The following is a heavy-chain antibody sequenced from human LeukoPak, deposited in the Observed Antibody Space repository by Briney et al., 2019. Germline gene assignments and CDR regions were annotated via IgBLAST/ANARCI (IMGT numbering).Heavy chain of an antibody. V-gene: IGHV1-69*13. CDR3: ARDLPNYYDSSGYSGSNP. CDR1: GGTFSSYA. CDR2: IIPIFGTA. Sequence: ASVRVSCKASGGTFSSYAISWVRQAPGQGLEWMGGIIPIFGTANYAQRFQGRVTITADESTSTAYMELSSLRSEDTAVYYCARDLPNYYDSSGYSGSNPWGQGTLVTVSS. J-gene: IGHJ5*02. D-gene: IGHD3-22*01.